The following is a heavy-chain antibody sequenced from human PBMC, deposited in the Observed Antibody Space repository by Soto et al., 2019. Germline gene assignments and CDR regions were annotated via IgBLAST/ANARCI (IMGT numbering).Heavy chain of an antibody. V-gene: IGHV4-59*08. CDR1: GGSSISYY. D-gene: IGHD1-1*01. Sequence: ALETLPLTCTVSGGSSISYYWSWIRQPPGKGLEWIGCVYFSGSTNYSPSLKSRVTTSIDTSKNQFSLKLTSVTAADTAVYYCASQKLDVPAYFDSWGQGTLVTVSS. CDR2: VYFSGST. CDR3: ASQKLDVPAYFDS. J-gene: IGHJ4*02.